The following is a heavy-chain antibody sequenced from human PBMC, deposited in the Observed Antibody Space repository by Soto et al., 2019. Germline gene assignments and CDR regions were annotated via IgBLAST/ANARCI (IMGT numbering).Heavy chain of an antibody. V-gene: IGHV1-3*05. Sequence: QVQLVQSGAEEKKPGASVKVSCKASGYTFTSYAMHWVRQAPGQRLEWMGWINAGNGNTKYSQKFQGRVTITRDTTASKAYMELSSLRSEDTGVYYCARGSGVVVTDWGQGTLVTVSS. CDR2: INAGNGNT. CDR1: GYTFTSYA. CDR3: ARGSGVVVTD. D-gene: IGHD2-2*01. J-gene: IGHJ4*02.